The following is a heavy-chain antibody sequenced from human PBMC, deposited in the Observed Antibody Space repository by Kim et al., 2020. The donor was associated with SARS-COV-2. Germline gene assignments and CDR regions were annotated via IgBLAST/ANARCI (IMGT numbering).Heavy chain of an antibody. CDR2: IGITGGNT. V-gene: IGHV3-23*01. CDR3: TKRTSGAGPFDY. CDR1: GFTFTSYA. Sequence: GGSLRLSCEASGFTFTSYAMTWVRQAPGKGLEWVASIGITGGNTYYADSVKGRFTISRDNSRDTLFLHMNSRRAEDTAVYYCTKRTSGAGPFDYWGQGTLVTVSS. D-gene: IGHD2-2*01. J-gene: IGHJ4*02.